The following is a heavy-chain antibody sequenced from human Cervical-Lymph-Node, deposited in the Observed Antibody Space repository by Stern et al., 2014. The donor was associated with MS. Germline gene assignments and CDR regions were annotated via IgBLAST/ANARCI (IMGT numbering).Heavy chain of an antibody. CDR2: ISGSDGST. CDR3: AKVYGSGPFDY. J-gene: IGHJ4*02. D-gene: IGHD6-19*01. V-gene: IGHV3-23*04. CDR1: GFTFSSYA. Sequence: EVQLVESGGTLVQPGGSLRLSCAASGFTFSSYAMRWVRQAPGKGLERVSVISGSDGSTFYADSVKGRFTISRDNSKNTLFLQMNSLRAEDTAVYYCAKVYGSGPFDYWGQGTLVTVSS.